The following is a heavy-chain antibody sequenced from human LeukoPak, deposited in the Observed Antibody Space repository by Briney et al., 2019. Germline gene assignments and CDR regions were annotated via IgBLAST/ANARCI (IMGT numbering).Heavy chain of an antibody. J-gene: IGHJ5*02. CDR3: ARHDPDSGSYYGGWFDP. CDR2: IYPGDSDT. D-gene: IGHD1-26*01. CDR1: GYSFTSYW. Sequence: GESLKISCKGSGYSFTSYWIGWVRQMPGKGLEWMGTIYPGDSDTRYSPSFQGQVTISADKSISTAYLQWSSLKASDTAMYYCARHDPDSGSYYGGWFDPWGQGTLVTVSS. V-gene: IGHV5-51*01.